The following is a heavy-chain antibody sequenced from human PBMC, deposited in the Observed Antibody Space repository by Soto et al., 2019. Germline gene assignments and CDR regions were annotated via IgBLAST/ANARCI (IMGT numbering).Heavy chain of an antibody. V-gene: IGHV4-4*02. J-gene: IGHJ5*02. CDR3: ARIGDCTRPGCIVDWFDP. D-gene: IGHD2-8*01. CDR1: SGSIDNAYW. Sequence: NPSETLSLTCAVPSGSIDNAYWWSWVRQSPGKGLEWIGETSHDGVTNYNPSLEGRVTISIDKSKNQFYLDLNSVTAADTAMYYCARIGDCTRPGCIVDWFDPWGPGTLVTVSS. CDR2: TSHDGVT.